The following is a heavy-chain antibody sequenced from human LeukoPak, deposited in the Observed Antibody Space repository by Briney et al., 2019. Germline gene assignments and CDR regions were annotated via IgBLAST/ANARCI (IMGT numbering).Heavy chain of an antibody. D-gene: IGHD6-13*01. CDR3: ARDGSSWANWLDP. Sequence: GGFLRLSCAASGFTFSSYWMHWVRQAPGEGLVWVSRIYNDGSSTSYADSVKGRFTISRDNAKNTLYLQMNSLRVEDTAVYYCARDGSSWANWLDPWGQGTLVTVSS. CDR1: GFTFSSYW. CDR2: IYNDGSST. V-gene: IGHV3-74*01. J-gene: IGHJ5*02.